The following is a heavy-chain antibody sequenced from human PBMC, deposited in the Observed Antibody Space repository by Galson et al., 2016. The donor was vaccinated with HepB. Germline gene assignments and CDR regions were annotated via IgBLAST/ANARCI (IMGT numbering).Heavy chain of an antibody. Sequence: SLRLSCAASGFTVNSYGMSWVRQAPGKGLEWVSYICSSTTTRYYAGSVQGRFTISRDNARNSLYLEMNSLRHEDTAVYYCARARTAVAAIIAMFSQRGPYNAMDVWGQGTTVTVTS. CDR2: ICSSTTTR. V-gene: IGHV3-48*02. D-gene: IGHD6-19*01. CDR1: GFTVNSYG. J-gene: IGHJ6*02. CDR3: ARARTAVAAIIAMFSQRGPYNAMDV.